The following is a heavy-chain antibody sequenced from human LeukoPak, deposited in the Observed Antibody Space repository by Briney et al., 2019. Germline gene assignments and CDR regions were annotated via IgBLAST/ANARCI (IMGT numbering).Heavy chain of an antibody. V-gene: IGHV3-7*01. CDR3: AREADDYGDYGDY. J-gene: IGHJ4*02. Sequence: GGSLRLSCAASGFTFSSYWMSWVRQAPGKGLEWVANIKQDGSEKYYVDSVKGRFTISRDNAKNSLYLRMNSLRAEDTAVYYCAREADDYGDYGDYWGQGTLVTVSS. CDR1: GFTFSSYW. CDR2: IKQDGSEK. D-gene: IGHD4-17*01.